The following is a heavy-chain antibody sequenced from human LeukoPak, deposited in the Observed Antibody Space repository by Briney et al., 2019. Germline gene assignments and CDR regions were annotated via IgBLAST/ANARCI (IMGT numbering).Heavy chain of an antibody. CDR1: GYSFTSYW. D-gene: IGHD3-22*01. CDR3: ARRLYDYDTSGYYYFDY. V-gene: IGHV5-51*01. J-gene: IGHJ4*02. CDR2: IYPGDSDT. Sequence: GASLQISCKGSGYSFTSYWIAWVRQMPGKGLEGVGIIYPGDSDTRYSPSFQGQVIISADKSISTAYLQWSSLKASDTAVYYCARRLYDYDTSGYYYFDYWGQGTLVTVSS.